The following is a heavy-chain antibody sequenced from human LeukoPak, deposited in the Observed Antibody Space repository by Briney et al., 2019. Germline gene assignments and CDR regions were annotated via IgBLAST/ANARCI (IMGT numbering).Heavy chain of an antibody. CDR3: ARLRGSALDY. CDR1: GFTFAGYE. J-gene: IGHJ4*02. D-gene: IGHD6-25*01. V-gene: IGHV3-48*03. Sequence: PGGSLRLSCAASGFTFAGYEMNWVRQAPGKGRVWVSYISSSGSTIYYADSVKGRFTISRDNAKNSLSLQMNSLRAEDTAVYFCARLRGSALDYWGQGALVTVSS. CDR2: ISSSGSTI.